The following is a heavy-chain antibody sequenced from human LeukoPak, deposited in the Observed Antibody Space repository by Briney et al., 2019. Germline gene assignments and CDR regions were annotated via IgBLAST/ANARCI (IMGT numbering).Heavy chain of an antibody. CDR3: ARTSSGPYYYYYGMDV. D-gene: IGHD3-22*01. CDR1: GFTFSGNS. V-gene: IGHV3-21*01. J-gene: IGHJ6*02. CDR2: TISSRAYI. Sequence: GGSLTFSSAASGFTFSGNSMDWVGQAPGKGLKGVSSTISSRAYISYADSVKGRFTISRDNAKNSLYLQMNSLRCEDTAVYYCARTSSGPYYYYYGMDVWGQGTTVTVS.